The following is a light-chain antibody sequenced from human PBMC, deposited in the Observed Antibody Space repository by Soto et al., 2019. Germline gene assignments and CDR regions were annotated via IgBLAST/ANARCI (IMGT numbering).Light chain of an antibody. CDR1: SSDVGIYNY. V-gene: IGLV2-14*01. J-gene: IGLJ1*01. Sequence: QSALTQPASVSGSPGQSIAISCTGSSSDVGIYNYVSWYQQHPGKVPKLIIYEVSNRPSGVSHRFSGSKSGNTASLTISGLPDEDEADYYCSSYTTSSTRVFGTGTKVTVL. CDR3: SSYTTSSTRV. CDR2: EVS.